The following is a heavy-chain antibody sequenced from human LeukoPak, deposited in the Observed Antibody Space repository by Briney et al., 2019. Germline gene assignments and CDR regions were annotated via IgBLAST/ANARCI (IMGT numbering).Heavy chain of an antibody. Sequence: SETLSLTCIVSGGSISSGDHYWGWIRQPPGKGLEWIGNIYYSGTTYYNPSLKSRVTISVDTSKNQFSLKLSSVTAADTAVYYCARSSCSGGSCYDNRGYFDYWGQGTLVTVSS. J-gene: IGHJ4*02. V-gene: IGHV4-39*01. CDR3: ARSSCSGGSCYDNRGYFDY. CDR2: IYYSGTT. CDR1: GGSISSGDHY. D-gene: IGHD2-15*01.